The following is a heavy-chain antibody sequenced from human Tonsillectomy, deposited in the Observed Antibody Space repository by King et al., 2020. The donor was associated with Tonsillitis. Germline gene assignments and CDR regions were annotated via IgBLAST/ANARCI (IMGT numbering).Heavy chain of an antibody. D-gene: IGHD3-3*01. CDR2: IYTSGST. CDR3: AREPARITIFGVVSRTDAFDI. V-gene: IGHV4-61*02. CDR1: GGSISSGSYY. J-gene: IGHJ3*02. Sequence: QLQESGPGLVKPSQTLSLTCTVSGGSISSGSYYCSLILQPAGKGLDGIGRIYTSGSTNYNPPLKSRVTMSVDTSKNQVSLKLSSVTAADTAVYYCAREPARITIFGVVSRTDAFDIWGQGTMVTVSS.